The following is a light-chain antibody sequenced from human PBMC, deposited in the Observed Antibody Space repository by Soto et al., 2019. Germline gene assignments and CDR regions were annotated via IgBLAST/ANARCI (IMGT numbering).Light chain of an antibody. Sequence: EIVLTQSPGTLSLSPGERATLSCRASQSVSSSYLAWYQQKPGQAPRLRISGASSRATGIPDRFSGSGSGTDFPLHIRRLEPEDVAVYYCQQYGRSPLTFGGGTKVEIK. CDR1: QSVSSSY. V-gene: IGKV3-20*01. CDR2: GAS. CDR3: QQYGRSPLT. J-gene: IGKJ4*01.